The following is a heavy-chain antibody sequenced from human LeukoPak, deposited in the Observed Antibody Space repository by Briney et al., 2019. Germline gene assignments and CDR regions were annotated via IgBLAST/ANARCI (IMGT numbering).Heavy chain of an antibody. CDR3: ARALPWWDY. J-gene: IGHJ4*02. V-gene: IGHV4-59*12. CDR1: GGSISSNY. Sequence: PSETLSLTCTVSGGSISSNYWNWIRQPPGKGLEWIGFIYYSGSTNFNPSLKSRVTMSLDTSRNQISLKLSSVTAADTAVYYCARALPWWDYWGQGTLVTVSS. D-gene: IGHD2-8*02. CDR2: IYYSGST.